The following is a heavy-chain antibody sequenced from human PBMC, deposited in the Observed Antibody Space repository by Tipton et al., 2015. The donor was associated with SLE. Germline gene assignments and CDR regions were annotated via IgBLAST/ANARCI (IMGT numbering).Heavy chain of an antibody. CDR3: VRRKAHRYYFDY. CDR2: VFYTGSA. Sequence: LVKPSETLSLICTVSGDSIDSDRFYWGWIRQPPGKGLEWIGTVFYTGSAHYNPSLRSRATISLDASKNLLSLKLNSVTAADTAVYFCVRRKAHRYYFDYWGQGTLVTVSS. CDR1: GDSIDSDRFY. V-gene: IGHV4-39*07. D-gene: IGHD3-9*01. J-gene: IGHJ4*02.